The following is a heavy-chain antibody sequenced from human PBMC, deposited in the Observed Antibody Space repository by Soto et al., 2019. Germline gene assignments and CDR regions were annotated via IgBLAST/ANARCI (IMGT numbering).Heavy chain of an antibody. CDR2: ISYDGSNK. CDR1: GFTFSSYA. V-gene: IGHV3-30-3*01. Sequence: QVQLVESGGGVVQPGRSLRLSCAASGFTFSSYAMHWVRQAPGKGLEWVAVISYDGSNKYYADSVKGRFTISRDNFKNSLYLQMNSLRAEDTAVYYCARDAIRFSWPYGMDVWGQGTTVTVSS. D-gene: IGHD3-3*01. CDR3: ARDAIRFSWPYGMDV. J-gene: IGHJ6*02.